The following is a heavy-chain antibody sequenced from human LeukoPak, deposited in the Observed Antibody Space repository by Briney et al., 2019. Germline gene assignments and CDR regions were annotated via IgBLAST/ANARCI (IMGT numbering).Heavy chain of an antibody. D-gene: IGHD6-13*01. CDR3: AKGGIGAAGAIDY. CDR2: ILGGGGDT. Sequence: GGSLRLSCAASGFTFKNYVMSWVRQAPGKGLEWASSILGGGGDTYHADSVKGRFTISRDNSKNTLYLQMNSLRAEDTAVYHCAKGGIGAAGAIDYWGQGTLVTVSS. CDR1: GFTFKNYV. V-gene: IGHV3-23*01. J-gene: IGHJ4*02.